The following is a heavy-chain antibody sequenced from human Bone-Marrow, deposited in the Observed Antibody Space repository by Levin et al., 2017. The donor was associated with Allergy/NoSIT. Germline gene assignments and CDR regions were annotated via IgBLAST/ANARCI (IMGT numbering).Heavy chain of an antibody. V-gene: IGHV3-9*01. CDR1: GFTFDDYA. Sequence: GGSLRLSCAASGFTFDDYAMHWVRQAPGKGLEWVSGISWNSGSIGYADSVKGRFTISRDNAKNSLYLQMNSLRAEDTALYYCAKDISRSGYFGPFDIWGQGTMVTVSS. D-gene: IGHD3-3*01. J-gene: IGHJ3*02. CDR3: AKDISRSGYFGPFDI. CDR2: ISWNSGSI.